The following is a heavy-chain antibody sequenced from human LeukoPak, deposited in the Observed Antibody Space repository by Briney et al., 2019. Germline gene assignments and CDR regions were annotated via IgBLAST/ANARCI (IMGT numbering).Heavy chain of an antibody. CDR1: GFTFSYHW. J-gene: IGHJ4*02. Sequence: GGPLRLSCAASGFTFSYHWMTWVRQAPGKGLEWVANMKGDGSDRYYLGSVKGRFTISRDNTKNSLYLQMNSLRVEDTAVYYCARDWSDLTTNPPDYWGQGTLVTVSS. V-gene: IGHV3-7*01. D-gene: IGHD1-26*01. CDR3: ARDWSDLTTNPPDY. CDR2: MKGDGSDR.